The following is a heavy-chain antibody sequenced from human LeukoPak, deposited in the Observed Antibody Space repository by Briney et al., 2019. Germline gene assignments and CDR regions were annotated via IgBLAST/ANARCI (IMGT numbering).Heavy chain of an antibody. CDR2: IYYSGST. V-gene: IGHV4-39*07. D-gene: IGHD2-2*01. J-gene: IGHJ6*03. CDR1: GGSISSSSYY. CDR3: ARDRPSGVVVPGYYYMDV. Sequence: PSETLSLTCTVSGGSISSSSYYWGWIRQPPGKGLEWIGSIYYSGSTYYNPSLKSRVTISVDTSKNQFSLKLSSVTAADTAVYYCARDRPSGVVVPGYYYMDVWGKGTTVTVSS.